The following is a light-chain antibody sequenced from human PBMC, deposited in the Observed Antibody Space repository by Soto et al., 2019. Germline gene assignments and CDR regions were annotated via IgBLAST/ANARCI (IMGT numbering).Light chain of an antibody. J-gene: IGKJ3*01. Sequence: DIQMTQSPSSLSASVGDRVTITCRASQDISNYLAWNQQKPGKVPELLIYTASTMKSGVPSQFSGSGSGTDFSLTISSLQPEDVATYYCQYYNSAPFSCEPGTKVDIK. V-gene: IGKV1-27*01. CDR3: QYYNSAPFS. CDR2: TAS. CDR1: QDISNY.